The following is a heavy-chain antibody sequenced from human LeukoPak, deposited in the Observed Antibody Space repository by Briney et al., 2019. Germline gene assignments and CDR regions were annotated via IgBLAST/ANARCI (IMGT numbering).Heavy chain of an antibody. J-gene: IGHJ4*02. V-gene: IGHV3-23*01. D-gene: IGHD6-19*01. CDR1: GLTFSSYA. CDR3: AKASSGTSSGSSN. Sequence: GGSLRLSCAASGLTFSSYAMSWVRQAPGKGLEWVSTISGSTSGTYYADSVKGRFTISRDNSKNTLYLQMNSLRAEDTAVYYCAKASSGTSSGSSNWGQGTLVTVSS. CDR2: ISGSTSGT.